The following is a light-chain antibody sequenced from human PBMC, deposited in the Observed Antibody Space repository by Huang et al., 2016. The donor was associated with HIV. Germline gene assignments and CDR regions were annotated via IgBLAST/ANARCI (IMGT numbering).Light chain of an antibody. V-gene: IGKV3-15*01. Sequence: EIVMTQSSDTRSVSPGERATLSCRASQSVSSNLAWYRQKPGQAPRLLIYGASTRATGIPARFSGSGSGTEFTLTISSLQSEDFAVYYCQQYNNWPLTFGGGTKVEIK. CDR2: GAS. J-gene: IGKJ4*01. CDR3: QQYNNWPLT. CDR1: QSVSSN.